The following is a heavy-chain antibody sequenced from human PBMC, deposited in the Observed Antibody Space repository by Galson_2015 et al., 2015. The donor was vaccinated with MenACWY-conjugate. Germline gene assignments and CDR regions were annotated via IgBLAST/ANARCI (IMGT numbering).Heavy chain of an antibody. J-gene: IGHJ4*02. Sequence: APRISSGASWFSFLSNDMNWGRQAPGEGGEWVWKIRNNSGAKYYADSVKGRFTISRDNAKNTLYLQMNSLREGDTAVYFCARDFRYSSDYWGQGTLVTVSS. CDR2: IRNNSGAK. D-gene: IGHD6-13*01. CDR3: ARDFRYSSDY. CDR1: WFSFLSND. V-gene: IGHV3-48*02.